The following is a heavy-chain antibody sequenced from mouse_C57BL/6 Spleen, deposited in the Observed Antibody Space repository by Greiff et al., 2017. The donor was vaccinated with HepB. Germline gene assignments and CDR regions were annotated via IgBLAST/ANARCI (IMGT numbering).Heavy chain of an antibody. D-gene: IGHD3-2*02. CDR3: ARRGTAQATFAY. J-gene: IGHJ3*01. CDR1: GYTFTSYW. Sequence: QVQLQQPGAELVKPGASVKLSCKASGYTFTSYWMQWVKQRPGQGLEWIGEIDPSDSYTNYNQKFKGKATLTVDTSSSTAYMQLSSLTSEDSAVYYCARRGTAQATFAYWGQGTLVTVSA. V-gene: IGHV1-50*01. CDR2: IDPSDSYT.